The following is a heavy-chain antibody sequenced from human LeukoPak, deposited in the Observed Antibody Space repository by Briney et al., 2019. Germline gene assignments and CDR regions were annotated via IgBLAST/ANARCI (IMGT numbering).Heavy chain of an antibody. Sequence: GASVKVSCKASGYTFTGYYMHWVRQAPGQGLEWMGWINPNSGGTNYAQKFQGRVTMTRDTSISTAYMELSRLRSDDTAVYYCARVGSGSYQTGGQWGQGTLVTVSS. J-gene: IGHJ4*02. V-gene: IGHV1-2*02. CDR1: GYTFTGYY. CDR2: INPNSGGT. CDR3: ARVGSGSYQTGGQ. D-gene: IGHD1-26*01.